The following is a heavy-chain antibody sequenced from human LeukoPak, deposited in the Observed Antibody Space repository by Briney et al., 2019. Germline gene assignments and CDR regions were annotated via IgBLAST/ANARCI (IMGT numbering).Heavy chain of an antibody. Sequence: SETLSLTCTASGCTISSYYLSWVRQPPAKGLEWIGYIYYSGSTNYNPSLKSRVTISVDTSKNQFSLNLSSVTAADTAVYYCAIIYDSSGYYYYFDYWGQGTLVTVSS. J-gene: IGHJ4*02. V-gene: IGHV4-59*01. CDR2: IYYSGST. CDR3: AIIYDSSGYYYYFDY. CDR1: GCTISSYY. D-gene: IGHD3-22*01.